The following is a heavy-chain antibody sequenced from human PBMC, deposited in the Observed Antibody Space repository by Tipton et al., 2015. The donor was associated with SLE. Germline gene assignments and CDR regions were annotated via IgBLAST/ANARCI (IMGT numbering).Heavy chain of an antibody. CDR2: VSWNSGDI. CDR1: GFTFDDYA. D-gene: IGHD6-13*01. J-gene: IGHJ5*02. V-gene: IGHV3-9*01. Sequence: RSLRLSCAASGFTFDDYAMHWVRQAPGKGLEWVSGVSWNSGDIGYADSVKGRFTISRDNSKNTMYLQMNSLRAEDTAVYYCAKDGGQQLVTWGQGTLVNVSS. CDR3: AKDGGQQLVT.